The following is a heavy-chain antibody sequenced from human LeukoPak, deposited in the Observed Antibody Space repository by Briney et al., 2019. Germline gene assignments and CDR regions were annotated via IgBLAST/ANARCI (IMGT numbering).Heavy chain of an antibody. V-gene: IGHV1-2*02. CDR1: GYTFTGYY. CDR2: INPNSGGT. D-gene: IGHD3-3*01. CDR3: ARDQYDSGVTYYYGMDV. J-gene: IGHJ6*02. Sequence: ASVTVSYKASGYTFTGYYMHWVRQAPGQGIEWMGWINPNSGGTNYAQKFQGRVTMTRDTSISTAYMELSRLRSDDTAVYYCARDQYDSGVTYYYGMDVWGQGTTVTVSS.